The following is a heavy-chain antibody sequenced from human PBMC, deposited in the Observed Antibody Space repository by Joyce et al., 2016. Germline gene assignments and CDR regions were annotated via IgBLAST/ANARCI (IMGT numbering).Heavy chain of an antibody. CDR3: ARGHKVHTLLFDS. D-gene: IGHD1-1*01. V-gene: IGHV4-4*07. J-gene: IGHJ5*01. CDR2: IYPNENA. CDR1: GDSLNDYY. Sequence: QVQLQESGPGLVKPSETLSLNCSVSGDSLNDYYWSWIRQPAGKGLEWIGRIYPNENANYKRSLKSRLTMSVDTSKNQFSLTLNSVTDADTAVYYCARGHKVHTLLFDSWGQGILVTVSS.